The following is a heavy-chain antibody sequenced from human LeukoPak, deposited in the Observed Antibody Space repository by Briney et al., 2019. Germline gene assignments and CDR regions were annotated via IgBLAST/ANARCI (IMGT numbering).Heavy chain of an antibody. Sequence: GGSLRLSCAASGFTFSSYWMTWVRQAPGKGPEWVAVISYDGSNKYYADSVKGRFTISRDNSKNTLYLQMNSLRAEDTAVYYCAKDLYSSGWSKASLDYWGQGTLVTVSS. CDR3: AKDLYSSGWSKASLDY. V-gene: IGHV3-30*18. J-gene: IGHJ4*02. D-gene: IGHD6-19*01. CDR1: GFTFSSYW. CDR2: ISYDGSNK.